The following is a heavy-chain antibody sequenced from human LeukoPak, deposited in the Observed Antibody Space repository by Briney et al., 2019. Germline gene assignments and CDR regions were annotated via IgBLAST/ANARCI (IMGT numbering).Heavy chain of an antibody. CDR1: GYTFTSYH. J-gene: IGHJ4*02. D-gene: IGHD2-8*01. CDR2: INLSGGST. V-gene: IGHV1-46*01. Sequence: ASVKVSCKASGYTFTSYHMHWVRQAPGQGLEWMGLINLSGGSTTYAQRFQGRVTLTRDTSTSTVYMELSSLRSEDTAVYYCARDYVDDIPMIKDYWGQGTLVTVSS. CDR3: ARDYVDDIPMIKDY.